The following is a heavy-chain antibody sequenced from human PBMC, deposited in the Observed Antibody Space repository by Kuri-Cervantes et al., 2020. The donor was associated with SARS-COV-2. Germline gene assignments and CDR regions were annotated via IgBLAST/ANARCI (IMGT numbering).Heavy chain of an antibody. V-gene: IGHV3-11*01. D-gene: IGHD5-24*01. CDR1: GFTFSDYY. J-gene: IGHJ4*02. CDR3: ARPEMVRGVDY. Sequence: GGSLRLSCAASGFTFSDYYMSWIRQAPGKGLEWVSYISSGSTIYYADSVKGQFTISRDNAKNSLYLQMNSLRAEDTAVYYCARPEMVRGVDYWGQGTLVTVSS. CDR2: ISSGSTI.